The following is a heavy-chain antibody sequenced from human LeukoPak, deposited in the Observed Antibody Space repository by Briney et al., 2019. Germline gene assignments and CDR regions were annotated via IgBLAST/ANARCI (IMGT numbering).Heavy chain of an antibody. V-gene: IGHV4-59*08. CDR3: ASGYDYVRSDY. CDR2: IYYTGGT. CDR1: GGSISSYY. J-gene: IGHJ4*02. D-gene: IGHD5-12*01. Sequence: SETLSLTCTVSGGSISSYYWSWIRQPPGKGLEWIGYIYYTGGTNYNPSLKSRVTISVDTSKNQFSLKLSSVTAADTAVYYCASGYDYVRSDYWGQGTLVTVSS.